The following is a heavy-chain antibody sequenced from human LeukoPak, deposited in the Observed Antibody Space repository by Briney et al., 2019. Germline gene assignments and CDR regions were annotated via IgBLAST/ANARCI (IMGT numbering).Heavy chain of an antibody. CDR1: GGTFSSYA. CDR3: AADQLLSYYYGMDV. CDR2: IIPILGIA. D-gene: IGHD2-2*01. V-gene: IGHV1-69*04. Sequence: GASVKVSCKASGGTFSSYAISWVRQAPGQGLEWMGRIIPILGIANYAQKFQGRVTITADKSTSTAYMELSRLRSDDTAVYYCAADQLLSYYYGMDVWGQGTTVTVSS. J-gene: IGHJ6*02.